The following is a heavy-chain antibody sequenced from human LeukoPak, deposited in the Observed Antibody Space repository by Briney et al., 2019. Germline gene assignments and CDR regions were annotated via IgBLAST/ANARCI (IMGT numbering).Heavy chain of an antibody. Sequence: SETLSLTCTVSGGSISSFHWSWIRQPPEKGLEWIGYIYYSRSTNYNPSLKSRVTISIDASKNQFSLKLNSVTASDTAVYYCATLAVGAGGPESQHWGQGSLVTVSS. CDR3: ATLAVGAGGPESQH. V-gene: IGHV4-59*08. D-gene: IGHD1-26*01. CDR2: IYYSRST. J-gene: IGHJ1*01. CDR1: GGSISSFH.